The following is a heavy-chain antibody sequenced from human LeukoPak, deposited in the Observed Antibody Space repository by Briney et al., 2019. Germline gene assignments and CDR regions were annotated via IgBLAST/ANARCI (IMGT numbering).Heavy chain of an antibody. J-gene: IGHJ4*02. CDR1: GFTFSSYA. CDR2: ISGSGGST. CDR3: AKLVSPEGDYFDH. V-gene: IGHV3-23*01. Sequence: PGGSLRLSCAASGFTFSSYAMSWARQAPGKGLEWVSAISGSGGSTYYADSVKGRFTISRDNSKNTLYLQMNSLRAEDTAVYYCAKLVSPEGDYFDHWGQGTLVTVSS. D-gene: IGHD3-9*01.